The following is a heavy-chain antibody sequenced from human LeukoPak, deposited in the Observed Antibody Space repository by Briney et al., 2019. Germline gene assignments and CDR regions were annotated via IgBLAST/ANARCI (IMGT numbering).Heavy chain of an antibody. D-gene: IGHD3-10*01. V-gene: IGHV1-69*05. CDR1: GGTFSSYA. J-gene: IGHJ4*02. CDR2: IIPIFGTA. Sequence: ASVKVSCKASGGTFSSYAISWVRQAPGQGLEWMGRIIPIFGTANYAQKFQGRVTITTDESTSTACMELSSLRSEDTAVYYRARGGGSSLDYWGQGTLVTVSS. CDR3: ARGGGSSLDY.